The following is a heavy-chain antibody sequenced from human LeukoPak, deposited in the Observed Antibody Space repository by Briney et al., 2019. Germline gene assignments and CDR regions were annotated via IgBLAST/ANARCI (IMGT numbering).Heavy chain of an antibody. V-gene: IGHV4-31*03. CDR3: ARDPVVARGYFDY. CDR1: GGSISSGGYY. J-gene: IGHJ4*02. D-gene: IGHD2-15*01. CDR2: IYYSGST. Sequence: PSETLSLTCTVSGGSISSGGYYWSWIRQQPGKGLEWIGYIYYSGSTYYNPSLKSRVTISVDTSKNQFSLKLSSVTAADTAVYYCARDPVVARGYFDYWGQGTLVTVSS.